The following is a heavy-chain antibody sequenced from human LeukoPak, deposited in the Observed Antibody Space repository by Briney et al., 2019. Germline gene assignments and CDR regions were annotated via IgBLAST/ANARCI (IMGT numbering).Heavy chain of an antibody. D-gene: IGHD3-3*01. J-gene: IGHJ4*02. Sequence: PGGSLRLSCAASGFTFSSYGMHWVRQAPGKGLEGVAFIRYDGSNKYYADSVKGRFTISRDNSKNTLYLQMNSLRAADTAVYYYAKGSITVFGVVSYWGQGTLVTVSS. CDR1: GFTFSSYG. CDR3: AKGSITVFGVVSY. CDR2: IRYDGSNK. V-gene: IGHV3-30*02.